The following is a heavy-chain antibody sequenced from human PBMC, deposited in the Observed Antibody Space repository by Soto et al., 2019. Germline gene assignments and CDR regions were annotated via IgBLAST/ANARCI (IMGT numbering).Heavy chain of an antibody. CDR3: TRPKFDWNLGWFDP. Sequence: GSLRLSCAASGFTFSGSAMHWVRQASGKGLEWVGRIRSKANSYATAYAASVKGRFTISRDDSKNTAYLQMNSLKTEDTAVYYCTRPKFDWNLGWFDPWGQGTLVTVSS. D-gene: IGHD1-7*01. CDR2: IRSKANSYAT. CDR1: GFTFSGSA. J-gene: IGHJ5*02. V-gene: IGHV3-73*01.